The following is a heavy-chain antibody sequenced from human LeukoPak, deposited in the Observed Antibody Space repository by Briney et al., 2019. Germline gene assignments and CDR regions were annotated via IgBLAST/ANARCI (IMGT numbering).Heavy chain of an antibody. D-gene: IGHD1-26*01. CDR2: ISSSSSTI. Sequence: GGSLRLSCAASGFTFSSYSTNWVRQAPGKGLEWVSYISSSSSTIYYADSVKGRFTISRDNAKNSLYLQMNSLRAEDTAVYYCARREPHDAFDIWGQGTMVTVSS. J-gene: IGHJ3*02. V-gene: IGHV3-48*04. CDR1: GFTFSSYS. CDR3: ARREPHDAFDI.